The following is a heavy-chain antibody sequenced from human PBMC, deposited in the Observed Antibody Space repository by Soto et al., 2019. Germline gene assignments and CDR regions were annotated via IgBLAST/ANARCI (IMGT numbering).Heavy chain of an antibody. CDR3: ARPIAARYYYYGMDV. J-gene: IGHJ6*02. CDR1: GFTFSSYG. CDR2: ISYDGSNK. D-gene: IGHD6-6*01. V-gene: IGHV3-30*03. Sequence: GGSLRLSCAASGFTFSSYGMHWVGRAPGKGLEWVAVISYDGSNKYYADSVKGRFTISRDNSKNTLYLQMNSLRAEDTAVYYCARPIAARYYYYGMDVWGQGTTVTVSS.